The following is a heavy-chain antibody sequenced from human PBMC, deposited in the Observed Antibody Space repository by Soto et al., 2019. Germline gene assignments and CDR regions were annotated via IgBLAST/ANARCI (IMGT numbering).Heavy chain of an antibody. CDR3: AIVADYYGSGPFDY. V-gene: IGHV3-21*01. J-gene: IGHJ4*02. Sequence: GGSLRLSCAASGFTFSSYSMNWVRQAPGKGLEWVSSISSSSSYIYYADSVKGRFTISRDNAKNSLYLQMNSLRAEDSGVNYCAIVADYYGSGPFDYWGQGTLVTVSS. CDR2: ISSSSSYI. CDR1: GFTFSSYS. D-gene: IGHD3-10*01.